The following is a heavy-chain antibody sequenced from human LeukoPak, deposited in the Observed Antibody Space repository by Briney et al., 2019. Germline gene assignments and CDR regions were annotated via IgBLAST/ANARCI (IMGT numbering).Heavy chain of an antibody. V-gene: IGHV4-39*02. CDR2: IYYSGNA. CDR3: ARSWYYGSRRYYPDWFDP. Sequence: PSETLSLTCTVSGGSIGSSSYYWGWIRQPPGKGLEWIGSIYYSGNAYYNPSLRSRVSISVDTSKNHFSQKLSSLTAADTAVYYCARSWYYGSRRYYPDWFDPWGQGTLVTVSS. CDR1: GGSIGSSSYY. J-gene: IGHJ5*02. D-gene: IGHD3-10*01.